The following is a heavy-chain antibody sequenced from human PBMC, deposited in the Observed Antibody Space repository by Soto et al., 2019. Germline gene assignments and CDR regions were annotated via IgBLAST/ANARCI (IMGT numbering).Heavy chain of an antibody. Sequence: GASVKVSCRACGGTFSSYAMSWVRQTPGQGLEWMGGIIPIFGTANYAQKFQGRVTITADESTSTAYMELSSLRSEDTAVYYCARDYYDSSGYMAIDWGQGTLVTVSS. CDR2: IIPIFGTA. CDR1: GGTFSSYA. D-gene: IGHD3-22*01. V-gene: IGHV1-69*13. CDR3: ARDYYDSSGYMAID. J-gene: IGHJ4*02.